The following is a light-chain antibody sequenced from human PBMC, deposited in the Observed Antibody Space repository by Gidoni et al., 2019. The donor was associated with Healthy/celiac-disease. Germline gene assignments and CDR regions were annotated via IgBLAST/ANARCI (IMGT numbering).Light chain of an antibody. CDR2: YDS. J-gene: IGLJ1*01. CDR1: NIGSKS. Sequence: SYVLPSPPSVSLAPGKTARITCGGNNIGSKSGHWYQQKPGQAPVLVIYYDSDRPSGIPERFSGSNSGNTATLTISRVEAGDEADYYCQVWDSSSDHYVFGTGTKVTVL. CDR3: QVWDSSSDHYV. V-gene: IGLV3-21*04.